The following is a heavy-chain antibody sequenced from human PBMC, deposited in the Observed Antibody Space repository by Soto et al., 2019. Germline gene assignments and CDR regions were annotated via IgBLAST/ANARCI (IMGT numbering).Heavy chain of an antibody. J-gene: IGHJ5*01. CDR3: ARVSGSYWVDS. Sequence: QVQLQESGPGLVKPSQTLSLTCTVSGGSIRRGGYYWSWIRQHPGKGLEWIGYIYYSGSTYYYPSLKSRVSISVDTSKNQFSLKLSSVTAADTAVYYCARVSGSYWVDSWGQGTLVTVSS. CDR1: GGSIRRGGYY. D-gene: IGHD1-26*01. CDR2: IYYSGST. V-gene: IGHV4-31*03.